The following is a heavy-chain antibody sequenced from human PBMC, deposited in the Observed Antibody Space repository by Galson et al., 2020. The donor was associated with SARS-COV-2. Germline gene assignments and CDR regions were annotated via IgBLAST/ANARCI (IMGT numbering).Heavy chain of an antibody. CDR3: TTALAYSEGTGV. CDR2: IRPKTDGGTT. Sequence: GGSLRLSCAASGFTFTNAWMNWVRQAPGKGLEWVGLIRPKTDGGTTDYAAPVKGRFTVSTDDSKNTLYLQLNSLKTEDTAIYYCTTALAYSEGTGVWRQGSLVTVSS. D-gene: IGHD4-4*01. CDR1: GFTFTNAW. V-gene: IGHV3-15*07. J-gene: IGHJ4*02.